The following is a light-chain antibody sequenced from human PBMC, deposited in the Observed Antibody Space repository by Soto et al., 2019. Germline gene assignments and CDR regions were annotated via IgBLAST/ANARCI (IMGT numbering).Light chain of an antibody. CDR3: LLYYGGAYV. V-gene: IGLV7-43*01. J-gene: IGLJ1*01. CDR2: STN. CDR1: TGTVTSGYY. Sequence: QAVVTQEPSLTVSPGGTVTLTCASSTGTVTSGYYPNWFQQKPGQAPRALIYSTNKKHSWTPARFSGSLLGGKAALTLSGVQPEDEAEYYCLLYYGGAYVFRTGTKLTVL.